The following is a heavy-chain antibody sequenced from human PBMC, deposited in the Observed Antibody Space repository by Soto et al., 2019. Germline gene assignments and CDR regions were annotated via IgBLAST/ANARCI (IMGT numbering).Heavy chain of an antibody. D-gene: IGHD3-22*01. CDR2: IIPIVGTA. V-gene: IGHV1-69*13. J-gene: IGHJ5*02. Sequence: SVKVSCKASGGTFSSYAISWVRQAPGQGLEWMGGIIPIVGTANYAQKFQGRVTITADESTSTAYMELSSLRSEDTAVYYCARASNYYYSSGYYGGPPRWFAPWGQGTLVTVSS. CDR3: ARASNYYYSSGYYGGPPRWFAP. CDR1: GGTFSSYA.